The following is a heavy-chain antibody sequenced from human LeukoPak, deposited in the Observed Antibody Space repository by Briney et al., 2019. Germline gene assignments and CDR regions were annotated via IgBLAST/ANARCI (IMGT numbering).Heavy chain of an antibody. CDR2: IIPIFGTA. Sequence: SVKVSCKTSGGTFTSYAISWVRQAPGQGLEWMGGIIPIFGTANYAQKFQGRVTITADESTSTAYMELSSLRSEDTAVYYCASPGKLGYCSSTSCFDYWGQGTLVTVSS. V-gene: IGHV1-69*01. CDR1: GGTFTSYA. D-gene: IGHD2-2*01. CDR3: ASPGKLGYCSSTSCFDY. J-gene: IGHJ4*02.